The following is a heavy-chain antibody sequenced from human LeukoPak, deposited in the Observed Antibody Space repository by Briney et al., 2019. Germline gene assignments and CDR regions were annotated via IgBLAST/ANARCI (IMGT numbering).Heavy chain of an antibody. CDR1: GFTFSSYA. Sequence: GGSLRLSCAASGFTFSSYAMSWVRQAPGKGLEWVSAISGSGGSTYYADSVKGRFTISRDNSKNTLYLQMNSLRAEDTAVYYCAKDMRYCSSTSCYRRVYAFDIWGQGTMVTVSS. CDR3: AKDMRYCSSTSCYRRVYAFDI. V-gene: IGHV3-23*01. J-gene: IGHJ3*02. CDR2: ISGSGGST. D-gene: IGHD2-2*01.